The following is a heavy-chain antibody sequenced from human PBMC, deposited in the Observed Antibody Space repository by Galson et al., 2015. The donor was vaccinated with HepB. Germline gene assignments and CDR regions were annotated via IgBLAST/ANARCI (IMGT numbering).Heavy chain of an antibody. D-gene: IGHD5-24*01. J-gene: IGHJ4*02. CDR3: ARRGDDYNLGVDY. CDR1: GFTFSGYW. CDR2: IYRDGSYT. V-gene: IGHV3-74*03. Sequence: SLRLSCAASGFTFSGYWMYWVRQAPGKGLVCVSRIYRDGSYTTYADSVKGRFTISRDNAKNTLYLQMNSLRAEDTAVYCCARRGDDYNLGVDYWGQGTLVTVSS.